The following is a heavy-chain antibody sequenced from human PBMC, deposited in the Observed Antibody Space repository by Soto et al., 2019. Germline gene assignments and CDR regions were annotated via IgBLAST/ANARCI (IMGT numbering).Heavy chain of an antibody. CDR1: GASITTYY. D-gene: IGHD7-27*01. J-gene: IGHJ4*02. V-gene: IGHV4-59*08. CDR2: IYYSGHI. Sequence: QVQLQESGPGLVKPSETLSLTCNVSGASITTYYWSWIRQPPGKGLEWIGYIYYSGHINYNPSLKGRVTISVDTSKNQFSLKLSSVTAADKAVYYCARHGATNRGGFFVSWGLGTLVSVSS. CDR3: ARHGATNRGGFFVS.